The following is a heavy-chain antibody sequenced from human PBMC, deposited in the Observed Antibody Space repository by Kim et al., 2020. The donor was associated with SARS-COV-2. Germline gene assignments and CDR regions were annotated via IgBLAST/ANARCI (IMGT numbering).Heavy chain of an antibody. J-gene: IGHJ5*02. CDR3: ARGGERARYSSGSNWFDP. V-gene: IGHV4-34*01. Sequence: KSRVTISVDTSKNQFSLKLSSVTAADTAVYYCARGGERARYSSGSNWFDPWGQGTLVTVSS. D-gene: IGHD6-19*01.